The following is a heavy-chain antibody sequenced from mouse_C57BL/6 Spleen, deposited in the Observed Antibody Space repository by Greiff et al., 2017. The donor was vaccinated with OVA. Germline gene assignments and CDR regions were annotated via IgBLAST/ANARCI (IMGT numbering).Heavy chain of an antibody. V-gene: IGHV1-80*01. J-gene: IGHJ2*01. Sequence: QVQLQQSGAELVKPGASVKISCKASGYAFSSYWMNWVKQRPGKGLEWIGQIYPGDGDTNYNGKLKGQATLSADKSSSTAYMQLSSLTAEDSAVYCCARDDYYGSTYYFDYWGQGTTLTVSS. CDR2: IYPGDGDT. CDR1: GYAFSSYW. D-gene: IGHD1-1*01. CDR3: ARDDYYGSTYYFDY.